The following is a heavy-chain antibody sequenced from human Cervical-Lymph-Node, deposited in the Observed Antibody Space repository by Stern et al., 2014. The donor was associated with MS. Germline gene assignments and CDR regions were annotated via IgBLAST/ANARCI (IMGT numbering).Heavy chain of an antibody. CDR2: IIPVFDAP. CDR1: GDTLSTHT. Sequence: QVQLVQSGAEVKKVGSSVKVSCKASGDTLSTHTINWVRQAPGQGLEWMGGIIPVFDAPNYAQKFQGRVRITSDEITNTAHMELSSLRAEDTAIYYCATGAHGMDVWGQGTAVTVSS. D-gene: IGHD3-10*01. J-gene: IGHJ6*02. CDR3: ATGAHGMDV. V-gene: IGHV1-69*01.